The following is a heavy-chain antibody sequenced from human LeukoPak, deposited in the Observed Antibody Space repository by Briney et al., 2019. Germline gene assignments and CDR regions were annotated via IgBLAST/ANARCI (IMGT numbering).Heavy chain of an antibody. J-gene: IGHJ5*02. Sequence: GGSLRLSCAASGFTFSGYWMSWVRQAPGKGLEWVANIKQDGSEKCYVDSVKGRFTISRDNAKNSLYLQMNSLRAEDTAVYYCAREPRSRYYYGSGASWFDPWGQGTLVTVSS. CDR2: IKQDGSEK. CDR1: GFTFSGYW. V-gene: IGHV3-7*01. D-gene: IGHD3-10*01. CDR3: AREPRSRYYYGSGASWFDP.